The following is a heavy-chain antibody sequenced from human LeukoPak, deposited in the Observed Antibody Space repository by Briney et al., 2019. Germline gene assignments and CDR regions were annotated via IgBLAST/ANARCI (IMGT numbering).Heavy chain of an antibody. CDR1: GYTFTSYA. V-gene: IGHV7-4-1*02. CDR3: AREHHGWIQLWSHGYVDY. D-gene: IGHD5-18*01. J-gene: IGHJ4*02. CDR2: INANTGNP. Sequence: ASVKVSCKASGYTFTSYAMNWVRQAPGQGLEWMGWINANTGNPTYAQGFTGRFVFSLDTSVSTAYLQISSLKAEDTAVYYCAREHHGWIQLWSHGYVDYWGQGTLVTVSS.